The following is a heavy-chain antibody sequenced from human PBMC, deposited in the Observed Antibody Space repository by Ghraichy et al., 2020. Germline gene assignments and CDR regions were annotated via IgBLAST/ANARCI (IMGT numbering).Heavy chain of an antibody. V-gene: IGHV4-59*01. Sequence: SETLSLTCTVSGGSISSYYWSWIRQPPGTGLEWIGYISYSGSTNYNPSLKSRGTISVDTSTNQFSLKLSSVTAAATAVYYCARGAVSYALHDLDYWGQGTLVTVS. CDR3: ARGAVSYALHDLDY. J-gene: IGHJ4*02. CDR2: ISYSGST. D-gene: IGHD2-2*01. CDR1: GGSISSYY.